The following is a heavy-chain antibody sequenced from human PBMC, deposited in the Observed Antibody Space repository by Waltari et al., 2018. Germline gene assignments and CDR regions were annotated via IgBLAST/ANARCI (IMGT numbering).Heavy chain of an antibody. CDR2: ISAYNGNT. CDR1: GYTFTSYG. Sequence: QVQLVQSGAEVKKPGASVKVSCKASGYTFTSYGISWVRQAPGQGLEWMGWISAYNGNTNYAQKLQGRVTMTTDTSTSTAYMELRSLRSDDTAVYYCARADNDFWSGYYEGGAFDIWGQGTMVTVSS. V-gene: IGHV1-18*01. J-gene: IGHJ3*02. CDR3: ARADNDFWSGYYEGGAFDI. D-gene: IGHD3-3*01.